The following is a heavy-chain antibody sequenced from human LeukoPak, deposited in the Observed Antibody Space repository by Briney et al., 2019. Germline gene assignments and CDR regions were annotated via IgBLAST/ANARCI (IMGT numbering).Heavy chain of an antibody. V-gene: IGHV3-23*01. CDR3: ARRSNTSSGNFDY. CDR2: FSGSGGNT. CDR1: GFTFSSYA. J-gene: IGHJ4*02. Sequence: GGSLRLSCAASGFTFSSYAMSWVRQAPGKGLEWVSTFSGSGGNTYYADSVKGRFTISRDNSKNTLYLQMDSLRAEGTAVYFCARRSNTSSGNFDYWGQGTLVTVSS. D-gene: IGHD6-6*01.